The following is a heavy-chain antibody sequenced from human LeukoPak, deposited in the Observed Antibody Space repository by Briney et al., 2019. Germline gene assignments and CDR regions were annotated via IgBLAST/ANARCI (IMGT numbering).Heavy chain of an antibody. CDR3: ARAMGGIAAAGPIDY. V-gene: IGHV3-30*03. D-gene: IGHD6-13*01. CDR2: ISYDGSKK. Sequence: GGSLRLSCAASGFTSSSYGMHWVRQAPGKGLEWVAVISYDGSKKYYADSVKGRFTISRDNSKNTLYLQMNSLRAEDTAVYYCARAMGGIAAAGPIDYWGQGTLVAVSS. CDR1: GFTSSSYG. J-gene: IGHJ4*02.